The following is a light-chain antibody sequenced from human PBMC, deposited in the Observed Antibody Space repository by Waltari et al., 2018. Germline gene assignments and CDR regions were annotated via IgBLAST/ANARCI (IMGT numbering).Light chain of an antibody. CDR1: QSISTSD. Sequence: EVVLTQSPGTLSLSPGGRATLSCRASQSISTSDLAWYQQRPGQAPRRLIYGTSTRATGIPDRVSGSGSGTDFTLTISKLEPEDFAVYYCQQYGNSPITFGQGTRLEIK. CDR3: QQYGNSPIT. CDR2: GTS. J-gene: IGKJ5*01. V-gene: IGKV3-20*01.